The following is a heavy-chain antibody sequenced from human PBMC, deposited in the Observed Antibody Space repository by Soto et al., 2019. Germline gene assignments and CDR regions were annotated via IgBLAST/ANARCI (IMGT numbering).Heavy chain of an antibody. V-gene: IGHV4-59*01. Sequence: QVQLQESGPGLVKPSETLSLTCTVSGDSISSYYWSWIRQPPGKGLEWIGFISYSGSTSYNPSLKSRVTISVDTSKNQFSLKLTSVSAADTAVYYCARYSGTYYVYWGQGTLVTVSS. D-gene: IGHD1-26*01. CDR3: ARYSGTYYVY. CDR1: GDSISSYY. CDR2: ISYSGST. J-gene: IGHJ4*02.